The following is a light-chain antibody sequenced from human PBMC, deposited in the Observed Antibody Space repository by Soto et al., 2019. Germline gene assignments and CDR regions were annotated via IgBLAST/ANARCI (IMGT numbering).Light chain of an antibody. V-gene: IGKV1-9*01. CDR2: AAS. CDR3: QQLNSYPIT. J-gene: IGKJ5*01. CDR1: QGISSY. Sequence: DIQLTQSPSFLSASVGDRVTITCRASQGISSYLAWYQQKPGKAPKLLIYAASTLQSGVPSRFSGSGSGTDFPLTSSSLQPEDCATYYCQQLNSYPITFGQGTRLEIK.